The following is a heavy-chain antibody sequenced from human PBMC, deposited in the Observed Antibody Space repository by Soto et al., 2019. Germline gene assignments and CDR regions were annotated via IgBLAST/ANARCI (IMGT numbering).Heavy chain of an antibody. CDR3: ARPHTAMDYYFDY. CDR1: GGTFSSYA. D-gene: IGHD5-18*01. J-gene: IGHJ4*02. CDR2: IIPIFGTA. Sequence: ASVKVSCKASGGTFSSYAISWVRQAPGQGLEWMGGIIPIFGTANYAQKFQGRVTITADESTSTAYMELSSLRSEDTAVYYCARPHTAMDYYFDYWGQGTLVTVSS. V-gene: IGHV1-69*13.